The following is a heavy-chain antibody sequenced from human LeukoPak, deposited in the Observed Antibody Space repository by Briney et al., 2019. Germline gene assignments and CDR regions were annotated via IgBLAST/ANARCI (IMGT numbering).Heavy chain of an antibody. CDR3: ARGGVRGVLLPVDY. CDR2: IKHDGRDK. Sequence: GGSLRLSCAASGFTFSNYWMSWVRQAPGRGLEWVANIKHDGRDKYYLDSVKGRFTLSRGNAKNSLYLQMNSLRAEDTAVYYCARGGVRGVLLPVDYWGQGTLVTVSS. CDR1: GFTFSNYW. V-gene: IGHV3-7*01. D-gene: IGHD3-10*01. J-gene: IGHJ4*02.